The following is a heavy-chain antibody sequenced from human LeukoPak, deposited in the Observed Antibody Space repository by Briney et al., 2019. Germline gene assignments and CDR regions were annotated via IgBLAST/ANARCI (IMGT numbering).Heavy chain of an antibody. Sequence: GGSLRLSCAASGFTFSSYWMSWVRQAPGKGLEWVANIKQDGSEKYYVDSVKGRFTISRDNAKNSLYLQMNSPRAEDTAVYYCARSSGYSADAFDIWGQGTMVTVSS. J-gene: IGHJ3*02. V-gene: IGHV3-7*01. D-gene: IGHD3-22*01. CDR1: GFTFSSYW. CDR3: ARSSGYSADAFDI. CDR2: IKQDGSEK.